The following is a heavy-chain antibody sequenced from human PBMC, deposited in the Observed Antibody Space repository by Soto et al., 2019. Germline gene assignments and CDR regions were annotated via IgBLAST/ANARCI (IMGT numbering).Heavy chain of an antibody. CDR1: GGSISSSNW. J-gene: IGHJ1*01. Sequence: SETLSLTCAVSGGSISSSNWWSWVRQPPGKGLEWIGEIYHSGSTNYNPSLKSRVTISVDKSKNQFSLKLSSVTAADTAVYYCALTIVGATTGYFQHWGQGTLVTVSS. V-gene: IGHV4-4*02. CDR2: IYHSGST. CDR3: ALTIVGATTGYFQH. D-gene: IGHD1-26*01.